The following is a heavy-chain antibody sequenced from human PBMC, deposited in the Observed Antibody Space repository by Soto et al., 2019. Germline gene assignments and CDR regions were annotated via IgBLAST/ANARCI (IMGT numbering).Heavy chain of an antibody. Sequence: SETLSLTCAVYGGSFSGYYWSWIRQPPGKGLEWIGEINHSGSTNYNPSLKSRVTISVDTSKNQFSLKLSSVTAADTAVYYCARELGYSYGEGKWFDPWGQGTLVTVSS. CDR3: ARELGYSYGEGKWFDP. V-gene: IGHV4-34*01. CDR2: INHSGST. CDR1: GGSFSGYY. D-gene: IGHD5-18*01. J-gene: IGHJ5*02.